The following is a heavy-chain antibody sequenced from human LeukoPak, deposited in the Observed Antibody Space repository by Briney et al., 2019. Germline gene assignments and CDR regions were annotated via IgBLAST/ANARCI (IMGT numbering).Heavy chain of an antibody. V-gene: IGHV1-69*13. Sequence: ASVKASCKASGGTFSSYAISWVRQAPGQGLEWMGGIIPIFGTANYAQKFQGRVTITADESTSTAYMELSSLRSEDTAAYYCTTVEVYSGSPLGPFDSWGQGTLVTVSS. J-gene: IGHJ4*02. CDR1: GGTFSSYA. CDR3: TTVEVYSGSPLGPFDS. D-gene: IGHD1-26*01. CDR2: IIPIFGTA.